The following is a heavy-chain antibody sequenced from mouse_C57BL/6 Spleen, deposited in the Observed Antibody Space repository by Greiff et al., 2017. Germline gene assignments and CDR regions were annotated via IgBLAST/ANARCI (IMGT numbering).Heavy chain of an antibody. J-gene: IGHJ1*03. CDR3: AKGGYYSNYVYWYFDV. CDR2: IWGAGST. CDR1: GFSLTSYG. D-gene: IGHD2-5*01. Sequence: QVQLKASGPGLVAPSQSLSITCTVSGFSLTSYGVSWVRQPPGKGLEWLGVIWGAGSTNYPSALISRLSISKDNSKSQVFLKLNSLQTDDAATYYCAKGGYYSNYVYWYFDVWGTGTTVTVSS. V-gene: IGHV2-3*01.